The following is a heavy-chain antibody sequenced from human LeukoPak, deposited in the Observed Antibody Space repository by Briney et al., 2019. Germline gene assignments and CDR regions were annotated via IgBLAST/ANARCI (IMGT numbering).Heavy chain of an antibody. D-gene: IGHD6-6*01. J-gene: IGHJ4*02. V-gene: IGHV4-30-4*01. Sequence: PSQTPSLTCTVSGGSISSGDYYWSWIRQPPGKGLEWIGYIYYSGSTYYNPSLKSRVTISVDTSKNQFSLKLSSVTAADTAVYYCARGRRERYSSSTSHSDVLEYYFDYWGQGTLVTVSS. CDR3: ARGRRERYSSSTSHSDVLEYYFDY. CDR1: GGSISSGDYY. CDR2: IYYSGST.